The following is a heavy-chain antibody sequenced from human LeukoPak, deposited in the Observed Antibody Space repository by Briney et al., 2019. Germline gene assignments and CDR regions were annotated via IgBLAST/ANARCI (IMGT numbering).Heavy chain of an antibody. Sequence: PGGSLRLSCAPSGFTFSSYAMSWVRRAPGKGLEWVSAISGSGGTTYYADSVKGRFTISRDSSKNTLYLQMNSLRAEDTAVYYCAKDREERFLEWLSPPSGSDYWGQGTLVTVSS. D-gene: IGHD3-3*01. V-gene: IGHV3-23*01. CDR3: AKDREERFLEWLSPPSGSDY. J-gene: IGHJ4*02. CDR2: ISGSGGTT. CDR1: GFTFSSYA.